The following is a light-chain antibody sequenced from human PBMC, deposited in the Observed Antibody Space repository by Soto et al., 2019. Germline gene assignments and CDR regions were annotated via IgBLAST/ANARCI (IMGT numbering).Light chain of an antibody. Sequence: DIQLTQSPSFLSASVGDRVTITCRASQGISSYLAWYQQKPGKAPKLLIYAASTLQSGVPSRFSGSGSGTEFTLTISSLQPEDFATYYCQQLISYPLTFGPGTKVDIK. CDR2: AAS. CDR1: QGISSY. CDR3: QQLISYPLT. V-gene: IGKV1-9*01. J-gene: IGKJ3*01.